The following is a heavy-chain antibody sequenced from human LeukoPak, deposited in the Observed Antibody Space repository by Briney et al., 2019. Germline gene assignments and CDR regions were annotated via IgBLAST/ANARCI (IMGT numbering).Heavy chain of an antibody. CDR2: ISGGGGST. J-gene: IGHJ4*02. D-gene: IGHD4-17*01. CDR3: AKASYGDYAFDY. V-gene: IGHV3-23*01. Sequence: GGSLRLSCAASGFTFTTYAVSWVRQAPGKGLEWVSAISGGGGSTYYADSVKGRFTISRDNSKKTLFLQINGLRAEDTAVYYCAKASYGDYAFDYWGQGTLVTVSS. CDR1: GFTFTTYA.